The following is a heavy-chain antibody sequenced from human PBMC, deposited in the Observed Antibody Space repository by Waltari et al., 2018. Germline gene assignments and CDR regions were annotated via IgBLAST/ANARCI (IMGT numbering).Heavy chain of an antibody. V-gene: IGHV4-4*07. CDR1: GDSIKNYY. CDR3: ARDIPGYSSSWFTYGMDI. D-gene: IGHD6-13*01. Sequence: QVQLQESGPGLVKPSETLSLICSVSGDSIKNYYWSWIRQPAGKGLEWIGHIYTSGTTKYNSSLKSRVTMSVDTSRNQFSLKLTSVTAADTAVYYCARDIPGYSSSWFTYGMDIWGLGTTVTVSS. CDR2: IYTSGTT. J-gene: IGHJ6*02.